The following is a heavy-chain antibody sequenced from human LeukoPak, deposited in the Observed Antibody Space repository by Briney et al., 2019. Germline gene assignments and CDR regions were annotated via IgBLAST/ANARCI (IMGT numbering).Heavy chain of an antibody. J-gene: IGHJ2*01. Sequence: GGSLRLSCAASGFTFSSYAMHWVRQAPGKGLEWVALISYDGGNTYYSDSLKARFAISRDDSKNTLYLQMYSLRPEDTAVYYCARDAGYQLLPYWYFDLWGRGTLVTVSS. CDR2: ISYDGGNT. CDR3: ARDAGYQLLPYWYFDL. D-gene: IGHD2-2*01. V-gene: IGHV3-30*09. CDR1: GFTFSSYA.